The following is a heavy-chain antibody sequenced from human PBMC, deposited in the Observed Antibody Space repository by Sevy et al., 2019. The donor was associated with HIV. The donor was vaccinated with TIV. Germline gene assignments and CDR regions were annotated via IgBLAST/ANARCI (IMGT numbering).Heavy chain of an antibody. V-gene: IGHV3-21*06. CDR3: TRVGVAAATPVGYYFDS. D-gene: IGHD2-15*01. CDR1: GFTFSTYS. J-gene: IGHJ4*02. CDR2: FGTTSSYI. Sequence: GGSLRLSCAASGFTFSTYSLNWVRQPPGKGLEWVTSFGTTSSYIYYADSLKGRFTISRDNAKNSAYLQMNSLRAEDTAIYYCTRVGVAAATPVGYYFDSWGRGTLVTVSS.